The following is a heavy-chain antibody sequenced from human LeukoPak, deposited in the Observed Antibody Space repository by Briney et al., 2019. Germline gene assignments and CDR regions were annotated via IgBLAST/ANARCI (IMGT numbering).Heavy chain of an antibody. D-gene: IGHD3-10*01. CDR2: INHSGST. J-gene: IGHJ3*02. Sequence: SGTLSLTCAVYGGSFSGYYWSWIRQPPGKGLEWIGEINHSGSTNYNPSLKSRVTISVDTSKNQFSLKVTSVTAADTAVYYCARGDSGGDTSDIWGQGTMVTVFS. CDR1: GGSFSGYY. V-gene: IGHV4-34*01. CDR3: ARGDSGGDTSDI.